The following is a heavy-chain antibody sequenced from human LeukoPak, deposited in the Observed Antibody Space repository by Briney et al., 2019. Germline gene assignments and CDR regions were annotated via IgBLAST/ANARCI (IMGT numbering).Heavy chain of an antibody. Sequence: SETLSLTCTVSGGSISGYYWSWIRQPAGKGLEWIGRIYTSGSTHYNPSLKSRVTTSVDTSENQFSLKLSSVTAADTAVYYCARLITGTTTAFDIWGQGTMVTVSS. CDR1: GGSISGYY. J-gene: IGHJ3*02. D-gene: IGHD1-7*01. CDR2: IYTSGST. CDR3: ARLITGTTTAFDI. V-gene: IGHV4-4*07.